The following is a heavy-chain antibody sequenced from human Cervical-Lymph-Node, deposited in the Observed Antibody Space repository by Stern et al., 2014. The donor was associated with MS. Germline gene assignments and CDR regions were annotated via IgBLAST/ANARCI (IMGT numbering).Heavy chain of an antibody. CDR3: ARGYIMDV. Sequence: QVQLVESGPEVKKPGASVRVSCKGSGYTFSSYGISWVRQTPGQGLEWMGWISGYKGNRSYAQKFQDRVTMTTDTSTSIAYLELRSLRSDDTAFYYCARGYIMDVWGQGTTVTVSS. CDR2: ISGYKGNR. J-gene: IGHJ6*02. CDR1: GYTFSSYG. D-gene: IGHD5-24*01. V-gene: IGHV1-18*01.